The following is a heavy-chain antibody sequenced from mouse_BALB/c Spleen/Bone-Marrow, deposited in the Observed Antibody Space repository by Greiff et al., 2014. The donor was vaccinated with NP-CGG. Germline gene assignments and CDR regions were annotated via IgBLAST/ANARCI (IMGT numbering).Heavy chain of an antibody. Sequence: EVQVVESGGGLVQPGGSLRLSCATSGFTFSDFYMEWVRQPPGKRLEWIAASRNKANDYTTEYSASVKGRFIVSRDTSQSILYLQMNALRAEDTAIYYCARDHYYGSYRYFDVWGAGTTVTVSS. V-gene: IGHV7-1*02. CDR2: SRNKANDYTT. J-gene: IGHJ1*01. D-gene: IGHD1-1*01. CDR3: ARDHYYGSYRYFDV. CDR1: GFTFSDFY.